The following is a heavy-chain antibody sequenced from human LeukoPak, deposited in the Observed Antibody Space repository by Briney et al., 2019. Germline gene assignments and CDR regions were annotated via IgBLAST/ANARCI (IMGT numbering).Heavy chain of an antibody. D-gene: IGHD6-19*01. CDR3: AKARRIAVAYFDY. CDR1: GFTFSNAW. J-gene: IGHJ4*02. V-gene: IGHV3-23*01. CDR2: ISGSGGST. Sequence: GGSLRLSCAASGFTFSNAWMSWVRQAPGKGLGWVSAISGSGGSTYYADSVKGRFTISRDNSKNTLYLQMNSLRAEDTAVYYCAKARRIAVAYFDYWGQGTLVTVSS.